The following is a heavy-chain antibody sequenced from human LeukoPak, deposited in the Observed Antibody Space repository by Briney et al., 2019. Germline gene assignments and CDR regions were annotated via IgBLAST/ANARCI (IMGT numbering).Heavy chain of an antibody. Sequence: GGSLRLSCAASGFTFSSYGMHWVRQAPGKGLEWVAVISYDGSNKYYADSVKGRFTISRDNSKNTLYLQMNSLRAEDTAVYYCAKDGFRYCSSTSCYRDFDYWGQGTLVTVSS. CDR2: ISYDGSNK. CDR1: GFTFSSYG. D-gene: IGHD2-2*02. V-gene: IGHV3-30*18. CDR3: AKDGFRYCSSTSCYRDFDY. J-gene: IGHJ4*02.